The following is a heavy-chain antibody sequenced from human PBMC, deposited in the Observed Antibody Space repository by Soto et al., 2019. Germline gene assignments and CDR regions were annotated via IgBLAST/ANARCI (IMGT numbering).Heavy chain of an antibody. CDR3: EKVPNYDSSGPAAFDL. CDR1: GFTFSSYG. D-gene: IGHD3-22*01. V-gene: IGHV3-30*18. J-gene: IGHJ3*01. CDR2: ISYDGSNK. Sequence: GGSLRLSCAASGFTFSSYGMHWVRQAPGKGLEWVAVISYDGSNKYYADSVKGRFTISRDNSKNTLYLQMNSLRAEDTAVYYCEKVPNYDSSGPAAFDLWGQGTMV.